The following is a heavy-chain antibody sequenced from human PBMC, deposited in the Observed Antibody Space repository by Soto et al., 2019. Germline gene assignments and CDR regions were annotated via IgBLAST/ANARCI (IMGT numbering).Heavy chain of an antibody. CDR2: VYYGGST. CDR3: AGGDYYHSSGYYFYYYTMDV. V-gene: IGHV4-39*01. Sequence: SEALSLTCTVSGGSISSSSYYWGWIRQPPGKGLEWIGNVYYGGSTYYNPSLKSRVTISVETSKSQFSLKLSSITAADTAVYYCAGGDYYHSSGYYFYYYTMDVWGQGTTVTVSS. J-gene: IGHJ6*02. CDR1: GGSISSSSYY. D-gene: IGHD3-22*01.